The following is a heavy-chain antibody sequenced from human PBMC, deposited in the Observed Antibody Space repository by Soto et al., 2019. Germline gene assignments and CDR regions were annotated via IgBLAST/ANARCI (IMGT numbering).Heavy chain of an antibody. J-gene: IGHJ4*02. CDR3: ARDLYSYGYPDY. Sequence: SLRLSCAASGFIFGAYSMHWVRQAPGKGLEWVAVMSYDGSRKYYADSVKGRFTISRDNSNNTLSLEMNSLRTEDTAVYYCARDLYSYGYPDYWGQGTLVTVSS. V-gene: IGHV3-30*03. D-gene: IGHD5-18*01. CDR1: GFIFGAYS. CDR2: MSYDGSRK.